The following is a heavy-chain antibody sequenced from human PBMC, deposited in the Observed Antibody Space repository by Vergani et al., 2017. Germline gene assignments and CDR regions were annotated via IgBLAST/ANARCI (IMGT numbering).Heavy chain of an antibody. D-gene: IGHD1-1*01. V-gene: IGHV3-33*01. CDR3: ARWGNEKRLDS. CDR1: GFTFSSHG. J-gene: IGHJ5*01. Sequence: QVQLVESEGGVVQPGRSLILSCVASGFTFSSHGMHWVRQAPGKGLEWVAVIWYDGSNKYYGDSVKGRFTISRDNPKNTLYLQMNSLRVEDTAVYYSARWGNEKRLDSWGQGTLVTVSS. CDR2: IWYDGSNK.